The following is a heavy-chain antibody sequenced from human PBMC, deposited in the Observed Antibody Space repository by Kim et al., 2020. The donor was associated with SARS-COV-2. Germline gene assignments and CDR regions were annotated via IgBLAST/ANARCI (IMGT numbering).Heavy chain of an antibody. CDR1: GGSISSSSYY. CDR3: ATLAGDKEWLRFSAFRSAEDAFDI. J-gene: IGHJ3*02. V-gene: IGHV4-39*01. D-gene: IGHD5-12*01. Sequence: SETLSLTCTVSGGSISSSSYYWGWIRQPPGKGLEWIGSIYYSGSTYYNPSLKSRVTISVDTSKNQFSLKLSSVTAADTAVYYCATLAGDKEWLRFSAFRSAEDAFDIWGQGTMVTVSS. CDR2: IYYSGST.